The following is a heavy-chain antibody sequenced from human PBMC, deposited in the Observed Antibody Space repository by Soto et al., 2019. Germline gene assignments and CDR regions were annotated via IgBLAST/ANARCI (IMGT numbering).Heavy chain of an antibody. CDR3: ARSLMVRGDPYYYYGMDV. V-gene: IGHV4-4*07. Sequence: SETLSLTCTVSGGSISSYYWSWIRQPAGKGLEWIGRIYTSGSTNYNPSLKSRVAMSVDTSKNQFSLKLSSVTAADTAVYYCARSLMVRGDPYYYYGMDVWGQGTTVTVSS. CDR2: IYTSGST. CDR1: GGSISSYY. J-gene: IGHJ6*02. D-gene: IGHD3-10*01.